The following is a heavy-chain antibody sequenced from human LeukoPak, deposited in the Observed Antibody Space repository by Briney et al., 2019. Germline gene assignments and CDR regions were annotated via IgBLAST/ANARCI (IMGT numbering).Heavy chain of an antibody. CDR3: ARGGPAAMGMSNFDY. J-gene: IGHJ4*02. CDR2: IYIGGTI. CDR1: GFTVSSNH. V-gene: IGHV3-66*01. D-gene: IGHD2-2*01. Sequence: GGSLRLSCAASGFTVSSNHMSWVRQAPGQGLEWVSVIYIGGTIYYADSVKGRFTISRDNSQNTVYLEMHSLRAEDTAVYYCARGGPAAMGMSNFDYWGQGTLVTVSS.